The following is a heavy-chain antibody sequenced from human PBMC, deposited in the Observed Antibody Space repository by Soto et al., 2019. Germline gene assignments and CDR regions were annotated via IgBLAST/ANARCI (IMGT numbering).Heavy chain of an antibody. CDR1: GYTFTIYY. J-gene: IGHJ5*02. Sequence: ASVKVSCKASGYTFTIYYMHWVRQAPGQGLEWMGIINPSGGGTSYAQKFQGRVTMTRDTSTSTVYMELSSLRSEDTAVYYCAREVIAARRWFDPWGQGTLVTVSS. CDR2: INPSGGGT. V-gene: IGHV1-46*01. D-gene: IGHD6-6*01. CDR3: AREVIAARRWFDP.